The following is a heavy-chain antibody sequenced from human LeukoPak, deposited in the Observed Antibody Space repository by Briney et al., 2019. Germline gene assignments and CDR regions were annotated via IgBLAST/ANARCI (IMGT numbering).Heavy chain of an antibody. CDR2: IKQDGSEK. CDR1: GFTFSSYA. V-gene: IGHV3-7*01. Sequence: QTGGSLRLSCAASGFTFSSYAMSWVRQAPGKGLEWVANIKQDGSEKYYEDSVKGRFTISRDNAKNSLYLQMNSLRAEDTAVYYCASPKYSSSQGGFDYWGQGTLVTVSS. D-gene: IGHD6-6*01. CDR3: ASPKYSSSQGGFDY. J-gene: IGHJ4*02.